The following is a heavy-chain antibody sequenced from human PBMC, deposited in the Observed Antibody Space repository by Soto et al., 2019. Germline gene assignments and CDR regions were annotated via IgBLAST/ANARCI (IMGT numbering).Heavy chain of an antibody. D-gene: IGHD3-9*01. CDR1: GYTFIDYY. Sequence: ASVKVSCKASGYTFIDYYMHWVRQAPGQDFEWLGRISPKSGATNYAQKFQGRVTMTWDTSLNTAYMELSSLISEDTAVYYCARPPGYISDWYYFDLWGQGTLVTVSS. J-gene: IGHJ4*02. CDR3: ARPPGYISDWYYFDL. CDR2: ISPKSGAT. V-gene: IGHV1-2*02.